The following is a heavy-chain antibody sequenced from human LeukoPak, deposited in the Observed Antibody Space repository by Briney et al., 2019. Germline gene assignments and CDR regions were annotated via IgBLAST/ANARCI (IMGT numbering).Heavy chain of an antibody. CDR1: GFTFGDYA. D-gene: IGHD2-21*01. V-gene: IGHV3-30*02. J-gene: IGHJ3*01. CDR3: ALIGVVIPPDTYDV. CDR2: IRYDGSDS. Sequence: GGSLRLSCPAFGFTFGDYAFHWVRQAPGKGLEWLAFIRYDGSDSYYADSVKGRFTISRDNSKKTLYLQMDSLRTEDTAFYYCALIGVVIPPDTYDVWGQGTLVTVSS.